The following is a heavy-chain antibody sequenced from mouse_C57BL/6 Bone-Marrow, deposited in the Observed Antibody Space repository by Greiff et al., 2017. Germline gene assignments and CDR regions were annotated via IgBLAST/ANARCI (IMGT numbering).Heavy chain of an antibody. D-gene: IGHD1-1*01. Sequence: LVESGAELARPGASVKLSCKASGYTFTSYGISWVKQRTGQGLEWIGEIYPRSGNTYYNEKFKGKATLTADKSSSTTYMELRSLTSEDSAVYFCARGYYGSSYVLYWYFDVWGTGTTVTVSS. CDR3: ARGYYGSSYVLYWYFDV. CDR1: GYTFTSYG. V-gene: IGHV1-81*01. J-gene: IGHJ1*03. CDR2: IYPRSGNT.